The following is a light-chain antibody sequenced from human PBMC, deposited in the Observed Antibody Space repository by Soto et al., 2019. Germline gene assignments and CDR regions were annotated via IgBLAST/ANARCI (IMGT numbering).Light chain of an antibody. CDR1: QSVSSN. J-gene: IGKJ1*01. V-gene: IGKV3-15*01. CDR2: GAS. CDR3: QHYNNWPPWT. Sequence: EIVMTQSPATLSVSPGERATLSCRASQSVSSNLAWYQQKPGQAPWLLIYGASTRATGVPVRFSGSGSGTEFTLTISSLQSEDFAVYYCQHYNNWPPWTFGQGTKVEIK.